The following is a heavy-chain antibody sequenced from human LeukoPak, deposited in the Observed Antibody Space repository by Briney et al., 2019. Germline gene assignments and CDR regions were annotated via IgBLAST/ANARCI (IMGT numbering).Heavy chain of an antibody. CDR3: AKVPAVAGKKNWFDP. V-gene: IGHV3-23*01. CDR2: ISGGST. J-gene: IGHJ5*02. CDR1: GFTFSNYP. D-gene: IGHD6-19*01. Sequence: GGSLRLSCAVAGFTFSNYPMSWVRQAPGKGLEWVSAISGGSTFYADSVKGRFTISRDNSKNTLYLQIDSLRAEDTAVYYCAKVPAVAGKKNWFDPWGPGTLVTVSS.